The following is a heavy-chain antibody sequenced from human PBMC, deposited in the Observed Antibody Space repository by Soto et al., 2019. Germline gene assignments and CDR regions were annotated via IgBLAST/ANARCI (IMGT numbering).Heavy chain of an antibody. Sequence: PGGSLRLSCVASGFTFSSYDMHWVRQAPWKGLEYVSSISSNGGTTYYGNSVKGRFTISRDNSKNTLYLQMGSLRAEDMAVYYCVRRVSGNYDYWGQGTLVTVSS. CDR2: ISSNGGTT. J-gene: IGHJ4*02. CDR3: VRRVSGNYDY. CDR1: GFTFSSYD. V-gene: IGHV3-64*01. D-gene: IGHD1-7*01.